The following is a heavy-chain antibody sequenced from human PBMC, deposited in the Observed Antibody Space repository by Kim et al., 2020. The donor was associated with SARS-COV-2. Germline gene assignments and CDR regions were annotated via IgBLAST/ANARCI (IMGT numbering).Heavy chain of an antibody. Sequence: GGTTTSPASGKGRFTISRDNSKNTRYRQRNSLRADDTAVYYCARGVTYYDYWGHGTLVTVSS. CDR3: ARGVTYYDY. CDR2: GGTT. V-gene: IGHV3-23*01. D-gene: IGHD2-21*02. J-gene: IGHJ4*01.